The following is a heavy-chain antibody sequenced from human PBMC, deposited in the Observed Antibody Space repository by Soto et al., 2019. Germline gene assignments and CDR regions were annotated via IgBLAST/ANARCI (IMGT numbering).Heavy chain of an antibody. CDR2: ISYDGSNK. CDR3: ARDKRDLRFLEWSYYFTT. J-gene: IGHJ4*02. V-gene: IGHV3-30-3*01. Sequence: QVQLVESGGGVVQPGRSLRLSCAASGFTFSSCAMHWVRQAPGKGLEWVALISYDGSNKYYADSVKGRFTISRDNSKNTLYLQMNSLRAEDTAVYYCARDKRDLRFLEWSYYFTTGAREPWSPSPQ. CDR1: GFTFSSCA. D-gene: IGHD3-3*01.